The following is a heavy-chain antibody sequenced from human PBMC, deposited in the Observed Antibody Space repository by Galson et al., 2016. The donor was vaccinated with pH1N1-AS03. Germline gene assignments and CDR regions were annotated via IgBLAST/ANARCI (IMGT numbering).Heavy chain of an antibody. Sequence: SLRLSCAASGFTFSSSWMSWVRQAPGKGLEWVANIRQDGSDKYYVDSVRGRFTISRDNAKNSLSLQMNSLRSEDTAVYYCTSGMVELDYWGQGTLVTVSS. CDR3: TSGMVELDY. V-gene: IGHV3-7*01. D-gene: IGHD3-10*01. CDR1: GFTFSSSW. CDR2: IRQDGSDK. J-gene: IGHJ4*02.